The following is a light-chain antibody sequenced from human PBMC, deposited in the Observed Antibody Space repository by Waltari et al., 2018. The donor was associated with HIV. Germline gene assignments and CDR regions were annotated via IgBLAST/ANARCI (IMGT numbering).Light chain of an antibody. J-gene: IGKJ2*01. CDR3: QQYYTYPHT. CDR1: QRVNSY. CDR2: SAS. Sequence: AIRMTQSPSSFSASTGDRVTITCRASQRVNSYLAWYQQKPGKAPNLLIYSASTLHSGVPSRFSGSGSGTDFTLTISGLQSEDFASYYCQQYYTYPHTFGQGTKLEIQ. V-gene: IGKV1-8*01.